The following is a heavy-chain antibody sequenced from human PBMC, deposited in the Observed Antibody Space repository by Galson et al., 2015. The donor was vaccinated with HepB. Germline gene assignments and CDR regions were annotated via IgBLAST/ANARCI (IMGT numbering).Heavy chain of an antibody. CDR3: AKGVLYYENDAFDI. CDR1: GFTFSSYG. J-gene: IGHJ3*02. V-gene: IGHV3-30*18. Sequence: SLRLSCAASGFTFSSYGMHWVRQAPGKGLEWVAVISYDGSNKYYADSVKGRFTISRDNSKNTLYLQMNSLRAEDTAVYYCAKGVLYYENDAFDIWGQGTMVTVSS. D-gene: IGHD2-2*02. CDR2: ISYDGSNK.